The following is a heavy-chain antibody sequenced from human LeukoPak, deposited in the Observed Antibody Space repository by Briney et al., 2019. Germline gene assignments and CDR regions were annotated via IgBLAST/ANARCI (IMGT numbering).Heavy chain of an antibody. CDR3: AGTSGYKVFGLDY. J-gene: IGHJ4*02. D-gene: IGHD3-22*01. V-gene: IGHV4-59*01. CDR2: IYYSGST. Sequence: SETLSLTCTVSGGSISSYYWSWIRQPPGKGLEWIGYIYYSGSTNYNPSLKSRVTISVDTSKNQFSLKLSSVTAADTALYYCAGTSGYKVFGLDYWGQGTLVTVSS. CDR1: GGSISSYY.